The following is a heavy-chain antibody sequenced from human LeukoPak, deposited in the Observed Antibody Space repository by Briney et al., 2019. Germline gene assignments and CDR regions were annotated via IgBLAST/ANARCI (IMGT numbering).Heavy chain of an antibody. V-gene: IGHV1-18*01. CDR2: ISAYNGNT. CDR3: ARASIRYFDWNAFDI. Sequence: ASVKVSCKASGYTFTSYGISWVRQAPGQGLEWMGWISAYNGNTNYAQKLQGRVTMTTDTSTSTAYMELRSLRSDDTAFYYCARASIRYFDWNAFDIWGQGTMVTVSS. J-gene: IGHJ3*02. D-gene: IGHD3-9*01. CDR1: GYTFTSYG.